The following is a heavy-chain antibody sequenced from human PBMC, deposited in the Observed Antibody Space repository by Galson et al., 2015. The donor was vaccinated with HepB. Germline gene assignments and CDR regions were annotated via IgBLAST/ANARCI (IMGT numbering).Heavy chain of an antibody. CDR1: GNSFSSYW. Sequence: QSGAEVKKPGESLKISCTGSGNSFSSYWIGWVRQMPGKGPEWMGIIYAGDSDTKYSPSFQGQVTISVDKSITTAYLQWSSLKASDTAMYYCARGNCSSSSGTTLRGFWFDPWGQGTLVTVSS. D-gene: IGHD2-2*01. CDR2: IYAGDSDT. V-gene: IGHV5-51*01. CDR3: ARGNCSSSSGTTLRGFWFDP. J-gene: IGHJ5*02.